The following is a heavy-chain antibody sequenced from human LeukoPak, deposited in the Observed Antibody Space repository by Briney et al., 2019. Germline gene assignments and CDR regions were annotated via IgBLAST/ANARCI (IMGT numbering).Heavy chain of an antibody. Sequence: GGSLRLSCAASGFTFSSYSMNWVRQAPGKGLEWVSSISSSSSYIYYADSVKGRFTISRDNAKNSLYLQMNSLRAEDTAVYYCARVRSPIVVVTAIPRAGFFDYWGQGTLVTVSS. CDR2: ISSSSSYI. J-gene: IGHJ4*02. D-gene: IGHD2-21*02. V-gene: IGHV3-21*01. CDR1: GFTFSSYS. CDR3: ARVRSPIVVVTAIPRAGFFDY.